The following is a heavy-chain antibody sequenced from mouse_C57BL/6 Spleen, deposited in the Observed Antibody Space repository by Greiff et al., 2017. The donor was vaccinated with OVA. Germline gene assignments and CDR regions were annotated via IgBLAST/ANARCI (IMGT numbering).Heavy chain of an antibody. Sequence: VQLQQSGAELVRPGASVTLSCKASGYTFTDYEMHWVKQTPVHGLEWIGAIDPETGGTAYNQKFKGKAILTADKSSSTAYMELRSLTSEDSAVYYCTRRTVVERTLYAMDYWGQGTSVTVSS. CDR2: IDPETGGT. D-gene: IGHD1-1*01. J-gene: IGHJ4*01. CDR3: TRRTVVERTLYAMDY. CDR1: GYTFTDYE. V-gene: IGHV1-15*01.